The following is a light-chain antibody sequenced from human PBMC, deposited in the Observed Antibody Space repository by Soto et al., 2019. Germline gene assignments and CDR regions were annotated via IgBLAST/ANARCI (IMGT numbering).Light chain of an antibody. CDR1: QSVSSSY. V-gene: IGKV3-20*01. Sequence: EIVLTQSPGTLSLSPGGRATLSCRASQSVSSSYLAWYQQKPGQAPRLLIYGASSRATGIPDRFSGSGSGTDFTLTISRLEPEDFAVYYCQQYGSSFTFGPGTKVDIK. CDR2: GAS. CDR3: QQYGSSFT. J-gene: IGKJ3*01.